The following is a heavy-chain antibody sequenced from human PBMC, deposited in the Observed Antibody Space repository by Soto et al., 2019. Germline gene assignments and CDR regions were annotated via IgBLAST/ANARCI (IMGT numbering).Heavy chain of an antibody. V-gene: IGHV1-69*06. CDR3: AREWYSGSYLAPFDY. CDR1: GGTFSSYA. CDR2: IIPIFGTA. J-gene: IGHJ4*02. Sequence: SVKVSCKASGGTFSSYAISWVRQAPGQGLEWMGGIIPIFGTANYAQKFQGRVTITADKSTSTAYMELSSLRSEDTAVYYCAREWYSGSYLAPFDYWGQGTLVTVSS. D-gene: IGHD1-26*01.